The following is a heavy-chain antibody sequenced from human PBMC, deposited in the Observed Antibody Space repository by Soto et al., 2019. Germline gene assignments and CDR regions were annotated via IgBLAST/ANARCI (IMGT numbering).Heavy chain of an antibody. V-gene: IGHV1-69*06. CDR2: IIPIFGTA. CDR1: GGTFSSYA. CDR3: ARGVWFGELLSPYGMDV. Sequence: SVKVSCKASGGTFSSYAISWVRQAPGQGLAWMGGIIPIFGTANYAQKFQGRVTITADKSTSTAYMELSSLRSEDTAVYYCARGVWFGELLSPYGMDVWGQGTTVTVSS. J-gene: IGHJ6*02. D-gene: IGHD3-10*01.